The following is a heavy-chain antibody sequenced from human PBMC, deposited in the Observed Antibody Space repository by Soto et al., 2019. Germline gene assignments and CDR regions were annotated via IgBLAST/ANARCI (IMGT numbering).Heavy chain of an antibody. CDR3: AMTLGHSSGWYELNWFDP. CDR1: VFTFSSYS. V-gene: IGHV3-48*02. D-gene: IGHD6-19*01. J-gene: IGHJ5*02. CDR2: ISSSSSTI. Sequence: EVQLVESGGGLVQPGGSLGLSCAASVFTFSSYSMNWVRQAPGKRREWVSYISSSSSTIYYADSVKGRFTISRDNAKNSLYLQMNSRRDEDTAVYYCAMTLGHSSGWYELNWFDPWGKGTLVTVSS.